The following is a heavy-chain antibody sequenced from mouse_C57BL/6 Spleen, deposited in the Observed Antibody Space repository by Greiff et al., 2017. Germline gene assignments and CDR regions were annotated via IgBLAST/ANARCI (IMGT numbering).Heavy chain of an antibody. D-gene: IGHD2-12*01. CDR1: GYTFTSYW. CDR3: ARYGVYDERTPYAMDY. V-gene: IGHV1-53*01. J-gene: IGHJ4*01. Sequence: QVHVKQPGTELVKPGASVKLSCKASGYTFTSYWMHWVKQRPGQGLEWIGNINPSNGGTNYNEKFKSKATLTVDKSTSTAYLQISSLTSEDSAVYYCARYGVYDERTPYAMDYWGQGTSVTVSS. CDR2: INPSNGGT.